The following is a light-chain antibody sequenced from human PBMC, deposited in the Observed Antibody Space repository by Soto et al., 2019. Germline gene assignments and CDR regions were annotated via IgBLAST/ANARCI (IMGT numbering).Light chain of an antibody. J-gene: IGKJ1*01. CDR1: QSLLHSNGYSY. V-gene: IGKV2-28*01. CDR3: MQGRQTPPT. CDR2: LAS. Sequence: EILMTQSPATLSVSPGERATLSCRASQSLLHSNGYSYLEWYLQKPGQSPQLLIYLASNRASGVPDRFSGSGSGTDFTLKISRVEAEDVGVYYCMQGRQTPPTLGQGTKVDIK.